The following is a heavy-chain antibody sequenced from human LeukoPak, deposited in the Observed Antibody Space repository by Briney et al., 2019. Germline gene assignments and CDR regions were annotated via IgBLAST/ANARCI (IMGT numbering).Heavy chain of an antibody. J-gene: IGHJ4*02. Sequence: ASVKVSCKASGGTFNSYAISWVRQAPGQGLEWMGGIIPIFGTANYAQKFQGRVTITTDESTSTAYMELSSLRSEDTAVYYCARSGEYYDSSGYYYLPPHYWGQGTLVTVSS. CDR3: ARSGEYYDSSGYYYLPPHY. CDR1: GGTFNSYA. D-gene: IGHD3-22*01. CDR2: IIPIFGTA. V-gene: IGHV1-69*05.